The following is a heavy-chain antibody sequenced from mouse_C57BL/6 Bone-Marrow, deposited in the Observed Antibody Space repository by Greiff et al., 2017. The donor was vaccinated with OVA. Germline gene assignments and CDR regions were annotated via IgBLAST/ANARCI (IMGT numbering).Heavy chain of an antibody. Sequence: DVKLVESGGGLVQPGESLKLSCESNEYEFPSHDMSWVRKTPEKRLELVAAINSDGGSTYYPDTMERRFIISRDNTKKTLYLQMSSLRSEDTALDYGARHDGYYNFDYWGQGTTLTVSS. J-gene: IGHJ2*01. CDR3: ARHDGYYNFDY. CDR2: INSDGGST. V-gene: IGHV5-2*01. D-gene: IGHD2-3*01. CDR1: EYEFPSHD.